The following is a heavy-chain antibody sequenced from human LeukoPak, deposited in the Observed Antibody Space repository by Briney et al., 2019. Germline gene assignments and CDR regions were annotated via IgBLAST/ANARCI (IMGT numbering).Heavy chain of an antibody. CDR1: GFTFSSYA. CDR3: ARLLWFGG. CDR2: IYSGGST. Sequence: GGSLRLSCAASGFTFSSYAMSWVRQAPGKGLEWVSVIYSGGSTYCADSVKGRFTISRDNSKNTLYLQMNSLRAEDTAVYYCARLLWFGGWGQGTLVTVSS. D-gene: IGHD3-10*01. J-gene: IGHJ4*02. V-gene: IGHV3-53*01.